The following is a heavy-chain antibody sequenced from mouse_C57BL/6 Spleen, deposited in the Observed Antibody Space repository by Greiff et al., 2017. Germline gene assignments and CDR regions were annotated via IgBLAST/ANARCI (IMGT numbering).Heavy chain of an antibody. CDR2: ISSGSSTI. Sequence: EVKVVESGGGLVKPGGSLKLSCAASGFTFSDYGMHWVRQAPEKGLEWVAYISSGSSTIYYADTVKGRFTISRDNAKNTLFLQMTSLRSEDTAMYYCARSTTVVKSRAMDYWGQGTSVTVSS. D-gene: IGHD1-1*01. CDR3: ARSTTVVKSRAMDY. CDR1: GFTFSDYG. J-gene: IGHJ4*01. V-gene: IGHV5-17*01.